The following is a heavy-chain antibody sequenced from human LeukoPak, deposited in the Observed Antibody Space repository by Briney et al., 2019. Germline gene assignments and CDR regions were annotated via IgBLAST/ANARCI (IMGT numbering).Heavy chain of an antibody. Sequence: ASVKVSCKASGGTFSSYAISWVRQAPGQGLEWMGGIIPIFGTANYAQKFQGRVTITTDESTSTAYMELSSLRSEDAAVYYCAREGGGYYDSSWDYFDYWGQGTLVTVSS. CDR2: IIPIFGTA. D-gene: IGHD3-22*01. J-gene: IGHJ4*02. CDR3: AREGGGYYDSSWDYFDY. V-gene: IGHV1-69*05. CDR1: GGTFSSYA.